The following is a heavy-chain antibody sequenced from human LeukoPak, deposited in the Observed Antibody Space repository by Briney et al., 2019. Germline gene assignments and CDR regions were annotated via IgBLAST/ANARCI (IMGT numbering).Heavy chain of an antibody. V-gene: IGHV4-59*01. CDR3: ARTYYDFWSGYYYYYYYMDV. CDR2: IYYSGST. CDR1: GGSISSYY. Sequence: SGPTLVKPSETLSLTCTVSGGSISSYYWSWIRQPPGKGLEWIGYIYYSGSTNYNPSLKSRVTISVDTSKNQFSLKLSSVTAADTAVYYCARTYYDFWSGYYYYYYYMDVWGKGTTVTVSS. J-gene: IGHJ6*03. D-gene: IGHD3-3*01.